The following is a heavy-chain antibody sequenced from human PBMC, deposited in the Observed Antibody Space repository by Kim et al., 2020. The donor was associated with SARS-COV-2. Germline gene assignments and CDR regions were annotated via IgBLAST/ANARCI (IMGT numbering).Heavy chain of an antibody. CDR2: ISCSGAST. CDR3: SKRPASWYYYNAFFDY. D-gene: IGHD3-10*01. Sequence: GGSLRLSCAASGFSFTAYAMSWVRQAPGKGLEWVSGISCSGASTSFADSVKGRFTIFRDNSKNTLYLQMNSLRAEDTAVYFCSKRPASWYYYNAFFDY. V-gene: IGHV3-23*01. J-gene: IGHJ4*01. CDR1: GFSFTAYA.